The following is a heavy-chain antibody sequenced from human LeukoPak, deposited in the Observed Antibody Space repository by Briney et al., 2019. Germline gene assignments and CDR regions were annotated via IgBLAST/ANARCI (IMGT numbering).Heavy chain of an antibody. CDR3: AKMEGQRLYDYCMDV. V-gene: IGHV3-23*01. CDR1: GFAFSNFA. J-gene: IGHJ6*03. D-gene: IGHD3-3*01. Sequence: GGSLRLSCAASGFAFSNFAMSCVRQAPGKGLEWVSAMSGSGYYTYYVESVKGRFTISRDNSKNTLYLHMNSRRADDTAVYYCAKMEGQRLYDYCMDVWGRGTTVTVSS. CDR2: MSGSGYYT.